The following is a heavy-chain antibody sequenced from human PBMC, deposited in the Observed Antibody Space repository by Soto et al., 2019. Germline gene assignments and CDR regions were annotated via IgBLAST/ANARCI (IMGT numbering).Heavy chain of an antibody. CDR2: ISYDGSNK. V-gene: IGHV3-30-3*01. J-gene: IGHJ5*02. CDR1: GFTFSSYA. CDR3: ARSSGYYYSSWFDP. Sequence: QVQLVESGGGVVQPGRSLRLSCAASGFTFSSYAMHWVRQAPGKGLEWVAVISYDGSNKYYADSVKGRFTISRDNSKNTLYLQMNSLRAEDTAVYYCARSSGYYYSSWFDPWGQGTLVTVSS. D-gene: IGHD3-22*01.